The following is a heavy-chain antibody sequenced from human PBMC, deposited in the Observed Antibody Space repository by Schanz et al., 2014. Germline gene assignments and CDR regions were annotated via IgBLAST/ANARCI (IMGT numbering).Heavy chain of an antibody. CDR1: GFTFSTYY. J-gene: IGHJ6*03. D-gene: IGHD2-21*02. Sequence: DLVESGGGVVQPGRSLTLSCAVSGFTFSTYYMNWVRQAPGKGLEWVSSISSSSSYISYADSVKGRFTISRDNAKNSLYLQMNSLRAEDTAVYYCARPSDSSWYMDVWGKGTTVTVSS. V-gene: IGHV3-21*01. CDR3: ARPSDSSWYMDV. CDR2: ISSSSSYI.